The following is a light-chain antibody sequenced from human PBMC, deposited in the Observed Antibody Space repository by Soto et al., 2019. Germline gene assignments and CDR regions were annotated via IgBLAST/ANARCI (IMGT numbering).Light chain of an antibody. Sequence: DIQMTQSPSSLSASVGDRVTITCRASQGISNYLAWYQQKPGKVPKLLIYAASTLQSGVPSRFSGSGSGTAFTLTISSLQPEDVANYYCKKYNSAPWTFGQGTKVEIK. CDR1: QGISNY. J-gene: IGKJ1*01. V-gene: IGKV1-27*01. CDR2: AAS. CDR3: KKYNSAPWT.